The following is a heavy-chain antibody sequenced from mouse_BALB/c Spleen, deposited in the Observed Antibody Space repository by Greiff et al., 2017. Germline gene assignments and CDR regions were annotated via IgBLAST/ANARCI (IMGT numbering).Heavy chain of an antibody. J-gene: IGHJ4*01. CDR2: ISSGGST. D-gene: IGHD1-1*01. CDR1: GFTFSSYA. CDR3: ARLYGSSYGYAMDY. V-gene: IGHV5-6-5*01. Sequence: DVMLVESGGGLVKPGGSLKLSCAASGFTFSSYAMSWVRQTPEKRLEWVASISSGGSTYYPDSVKGRFTISRDNARNILYLQMSSLRSEDTAMYYCARLYGSSYGYAMDYWGQGTSVTVSS.